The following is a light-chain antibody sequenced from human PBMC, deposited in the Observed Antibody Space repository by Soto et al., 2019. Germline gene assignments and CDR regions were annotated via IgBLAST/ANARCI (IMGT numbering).Light chain of an antibody. CDR1: SSNMGANYD. CDR2: GKS. CDR3: QSYDSSLNGWV. Sequence: QSVLTQPPSVSGAPGQRGTISCTGSSSNMGANYDVHWYQQLPGTAPKLLIYGKSNRPSGVPDRFSGSKSGTSASLAITGLQAEDEADYYCQSYDSSLNGWVFGGGTKLTVL. V-gene: IGLV1-40*01. J-gene: IGLJ3*02.